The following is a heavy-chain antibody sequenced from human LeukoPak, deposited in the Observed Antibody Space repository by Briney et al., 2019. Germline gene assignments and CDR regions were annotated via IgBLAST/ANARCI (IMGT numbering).Heavy chain of an antibody. Sequence: GGSLRLSCAASGFTFDSYAMNWVRQAPGKGLEWVSGFSGSRGSAYYADSVEGRFTISRDNSKNTLYLQMNSLRAEDTAIYYCAKDLSKSYGDYGTSGAFDIWCQGTLVTVSS. V-gene: IGHV3-23*01. CDR1: GFTFDSYA. CDR2: FSGSRGSA. CDR3: AKDLSKSYGDYGTSGAFDI. J-gene: IGHJ3*02. D-gene: IGHD4-17*01.